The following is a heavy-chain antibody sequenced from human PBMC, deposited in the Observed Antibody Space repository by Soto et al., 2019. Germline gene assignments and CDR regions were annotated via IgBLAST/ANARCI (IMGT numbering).Heavy chain of an antibody. V-gene: IGHV4-61*01. CDR2: IYYSGST. D-gene: IGHD5-18*01. CDR1: GGSVSSGSYY. J-gene: IGHJ4*02. CDR3: ARVRIQLWLDFDY. Sequence: PSETLSLTCTVSGGSVSSGSYYWSWIRQPPGKGLEWIGYIYYSGSTNYNPSLKSRVTISVDTSKNQFSLKLSSVTAADTAVYYCARVRIQLWLDFDYWGQGTLVTVSS.